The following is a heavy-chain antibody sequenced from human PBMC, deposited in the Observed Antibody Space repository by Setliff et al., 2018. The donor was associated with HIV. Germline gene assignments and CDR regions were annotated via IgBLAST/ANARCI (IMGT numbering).Heavy chain of an antibody. V-gene: IGHV4-34*01. CDR3: ARGGGYDRSGYYPFYY. J-gene: IGHJ4*02. D-gene: IGHD3-22*01. CDR1: GGSLSGYH. CDR2: INHSGST. Sequence: SETLSLTCAVYGGSLSGYHWSWIRQSPEKGLEWIGEINHSGSTNYNPSLKSRITMSVDTSKNQFSLKLSSVTAADTAVYYCARGGGYDRSGYYPFYYLGQGTPVTVSS.